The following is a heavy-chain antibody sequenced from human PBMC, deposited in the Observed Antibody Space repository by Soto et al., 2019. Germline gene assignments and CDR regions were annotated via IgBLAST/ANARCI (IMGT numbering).Heavy chain of an antibody. CDR2: ISANGGST. D-gene: IGHD7-27*01. V-gene: IGHV3-23*01. Sequence: EVQPLESRGGLVQPGGSLRLSCVASGFTFSSYAMSWVRKAPGKGLEWVSAISANGGSTYYADSEKGRFTISRDNSKNTLYLQKHSLRAEDKAVYYCANGGTGEGYFDNWSQGTQVTVS. CDR1: GFTFSSYA. J-gene: IGHJ4*02. CDR3: ANGGTGEGYFDN.